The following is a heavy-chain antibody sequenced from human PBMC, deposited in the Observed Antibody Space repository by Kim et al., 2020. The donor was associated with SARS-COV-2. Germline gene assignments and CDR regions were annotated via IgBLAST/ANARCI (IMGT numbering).Heavy chain of an antibody. CDR3: IRVPFYSSSCWDAFDI. CDR2: IRSKANSYAT. D-gene: IGHD6-13*01. Sequence: GGSLRLSCAASGFTFSGSAMHWVRQASGKGLEWVGRIRSKANSYATTYGASVKGRFTISRDESKNTAYLQMNSLKSEDTAVYYCIRVPFYSSSCWDAFDIWGQGTMVTVSS. V-gene: IGHV3-73*01. J-gene: IGHJ3*02. CDR1: GFTFSGSA.